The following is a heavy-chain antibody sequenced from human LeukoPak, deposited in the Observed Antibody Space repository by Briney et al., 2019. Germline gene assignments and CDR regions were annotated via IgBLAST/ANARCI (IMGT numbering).Heavy chain of an antibody. Sequence: SETLSLTCTVSGGSISSSSYYWGWIRQPPGTGLEWIGSIYYSGSTYYNPSLKSRVTISVDTSKNQFSLKLSSVTAADTAVYYCARRDYDYVWGSYPPFDYWGQGTLVTVSS. CDR2: IYYSGST. D-gene: IGHD3-16*02. V-gene: IGHV4-39*01. CDR3: ARRDYDYVWGSYPPFDY. J-gene: IGHJ4*02. CDR1: GGSISSSSYY.